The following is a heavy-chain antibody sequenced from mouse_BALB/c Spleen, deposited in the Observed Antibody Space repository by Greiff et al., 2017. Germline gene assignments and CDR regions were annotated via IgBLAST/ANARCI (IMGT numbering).Heavy chain of an antibody. CDR2: IDPSDSET. CDR1: GYSFTSYW. Sequence: VQLVESGPQLVRPGASVKISCKASGYSFTSYWMHWVKQRPGQGLEWIGMIDPSDSETRLNQKFKDKATLTVDKSSSTAYMQLSSPTSEDSAVYYCAREGYGKGYAMDYWGQGTSVTVSS. J-gene: IGHJ4*01. CDR3: AREGYGKGYAMDY. D-gene: IGHD2-10*02. V-gene: IGHV1S126*01.